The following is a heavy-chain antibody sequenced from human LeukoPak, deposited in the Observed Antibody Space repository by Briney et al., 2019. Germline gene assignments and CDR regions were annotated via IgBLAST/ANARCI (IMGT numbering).Heavy chain of an antibody. J-gene: IGHJ4*02. CDR3: ARSTYSSGWYSSAFDY. D-gene: IGHD6-19*01. CDR2: INHSGST. V-gene: IGHV4-34*01. CDR1: GGSFSGYY. Sequence: SETLSLTCAVYGGSFSGYYWSWIRQPPGKGLEWIGEINHSGSTNYNPSLKSRVTISVDTSKNQFSLKLSSVTAADTAVYYYARSTYSSGWYSSAFDYWGQGTLVTVSS.